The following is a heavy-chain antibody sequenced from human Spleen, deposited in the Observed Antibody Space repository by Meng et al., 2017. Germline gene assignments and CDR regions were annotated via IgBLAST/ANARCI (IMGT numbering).Heavy chain of an antibody. J-gene: IGHJ4*02. CDR2: IKEDGSEK. V-gene: IGHV3-7*03. Sequence: GGSLKISCAASRFTFSRYWMSWVRQAPGKGLKWVANIKEDGSEKNYVDSVKGRFTISRHNSKNTLYLQMNSLRAEDTAVYYCASNSEEGKIDYWGQGTLVTVSS. CDR3: ASNSEEGKIDY. D-gene: IGHD4-23*01. CDR1: RFTFSRYW.